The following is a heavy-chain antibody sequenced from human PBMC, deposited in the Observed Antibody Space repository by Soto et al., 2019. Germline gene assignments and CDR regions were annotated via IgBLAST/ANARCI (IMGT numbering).Heavy chain of an antibody. CDR1: GYTFTGYY. Sequence: ASVKVSCKASGYTFTGYYMHWVRQAPGQGLEWMGWINPNSGGTNYAQKLQGWVTMTRDTSISTAYMELSMLRSDDTAVYYCARGGYSGYEGAGDDAFDNWGQGTMVTVSS. CDR2: INPNSGGT. D-gene: IGHD5-12*01. CDR3: ARGGYSGYEGAGDDAFDN. J-gene: IGHJ3*02. V-gene: IGHV1-2*04.